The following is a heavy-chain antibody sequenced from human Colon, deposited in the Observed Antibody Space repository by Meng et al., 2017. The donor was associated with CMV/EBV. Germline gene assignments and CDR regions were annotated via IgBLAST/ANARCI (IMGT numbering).Heavy chain of an antibody. Sequence: GESLKISCAASGFTLSTSKMNWVRQAPGKGLEWVSSISSSSSYIYYADSVKGRFTISRDNAKNSLYLQMNSLRAEDTAVYYCLRITMVRGDDYWGQGTLVTVSS. CDR1: GFTLSTSK. V-gene: IGHV3-21*01. D-gene: IGHD3-10*01. CDR2: ISSSSSYI. CDR3: LRITMVRGDDY. J-gene: IGHJ4*02.